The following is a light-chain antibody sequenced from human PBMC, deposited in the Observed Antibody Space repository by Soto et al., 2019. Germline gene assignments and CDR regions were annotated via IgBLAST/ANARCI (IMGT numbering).Light chain of an antibody. CDR3: QQYGSWT. CDR2: GAS. CDR1: QSISSNY. J-gene: IGKJ1*01. Sequence: EIVLTQSPGTLSVSPGERATLSCRASQSISSNYLAWYQQKPGQAPSLLIYGASSRATGIPDRFSGSGSGTDFTLTISRLEPEHSAIYYCQQYGSWTFGQGTKVDIK. V-gene: IGKV3-20*01.